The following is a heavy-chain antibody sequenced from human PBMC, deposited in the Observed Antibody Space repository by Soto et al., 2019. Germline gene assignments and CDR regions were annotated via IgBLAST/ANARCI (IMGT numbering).Heavy chain of an antibody. CDR2: IYEGGNT. J-gene: IGHJ3*02. CDR3: VRRSPEDAFDI. CDR1: GGSVSIGSHY. Sequence: SETLSLTCTVSGGSVSIGSHYWSWIRQPPGKGLEWIAYIYEGGNTYYTPSLESRVAISTDKSKNQFSLRLSSVTAAGTAVYYCVRRSPEDAFDIWGQGTMVTVSS. V-gene: IGHV4-61*01.